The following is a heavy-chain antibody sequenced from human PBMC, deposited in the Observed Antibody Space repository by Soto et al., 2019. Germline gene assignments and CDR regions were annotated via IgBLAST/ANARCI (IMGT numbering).Heavy chain of an antibody. V-gene: IGHV3-11*05. Sequence: QVQLVESGGGLVKPGGSLRLSCAASGFTFSDYYMSWIRQAPGKGLEWVSYISSSSSYTNYADSVKGRFTISRDNAKNSLYLQMNSLRAEDTAVYYCARDPSSGMRYYYGMDVWGQGTTVTVSS. CDR2: ISSSSSYT. CDR3: ARDPSSGMRYYYGMDV. J-gene: IGHJ6*02. D-gene: IGHD3-10*01. CDR1: GFTFSDYY.